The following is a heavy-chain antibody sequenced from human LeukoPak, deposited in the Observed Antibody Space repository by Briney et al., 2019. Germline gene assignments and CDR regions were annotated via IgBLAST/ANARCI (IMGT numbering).Heavy chain of an antibody. CDR2: ISGGGGNT. D-gene: IGHD1-26*01. CDR3: GKNRYSGSLSPFDI. Sequence: GGSLRLSCAASGFTVSTNYMSWVRQAPGKGLEWVSAISGGGGNTYYADSVKGRFTISRDNSKNTLYLQMNSLRAEDTAVYYCGKNRYSGSLSPFDIWGQGTMVTVSS. J-gene: IGHJ3*02. V-gene: IGHV3-23*01. CDR1: GFTVSTNY.